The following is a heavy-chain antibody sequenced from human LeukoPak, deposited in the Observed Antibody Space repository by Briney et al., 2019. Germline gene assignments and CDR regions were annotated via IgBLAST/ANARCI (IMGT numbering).Heavy chain of an antibody. CDR1: GGSISSYY. D-gene: IGHD6-13*01. CDR3: ARGYRIAAAARWGFDP. J-gene: IGHJ5*02. V-gene: IGHV4-59*01. CDR2: IYYSGST. Sequence: SETLSLTCTVSGGSISSYYWSWIRQPPGKGLKWIGYIYYSGSTNYNPSLKSRVTISVDTSKNQFSLKLSSVTAEDTAVYYCARGYRIAAAARWGFDPWGQGTLVTVSS.